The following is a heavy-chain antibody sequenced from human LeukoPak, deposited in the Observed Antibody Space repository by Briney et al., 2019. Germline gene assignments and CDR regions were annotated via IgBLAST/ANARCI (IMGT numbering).Heavy chain of an antibody. CDR2: ISYDGSNK. J-gene: IGHJ4*02. CDR1: GFNFRAYW. CDR3: ARDFTGASDY. D-gene: IGHD3-16*01. V-gene: IGHV3-30*19. Sequence: GGSLRLSCTTSGFNFRAYWMGWVRQAPGKGLEWVAVISYDGSNKYYADSVKGRFTISRDNSKNTLYLQINSLRAEDTAVYYCARDFTGASDYWGQGTLVTVSS.